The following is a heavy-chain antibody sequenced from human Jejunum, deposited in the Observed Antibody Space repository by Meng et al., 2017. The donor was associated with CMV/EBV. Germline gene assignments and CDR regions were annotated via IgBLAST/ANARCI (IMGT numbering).Heavy chain of an antibody. D-gene: IGHD2-21*02. CDR2: RAPKTGGT. Sequence: SCKASGYTFSDSHLHWVRQAPGQGLEWMGWRAPKTGGTFYAQKFQGGVTMTGDTSMSTAYMELRRLTDDDTAVYYCARHGDYLDVWGQGTTVTVSS. J-gene: IGHJ6*02. V-gene: IGHV1-2*02. CDR3: ARHGDYLDV. CDR1: GYTFSDSH.